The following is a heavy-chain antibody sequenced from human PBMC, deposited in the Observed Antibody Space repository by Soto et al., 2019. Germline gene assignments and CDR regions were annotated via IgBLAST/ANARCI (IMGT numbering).Heavy chain of an antibody. CDR3: AKGGAVYGLLTHDY. CDR1: GFTFRDDA. V-gene: IGHV3-23*01. D-gene: IGHD3-9*01. J-gene: IGHJ4*02. Sequence: EVQLLESGGGLEQPGGSLRLSCAASGFTFRDDAMSWVRQAPGTGLEWVTTITGSSSNLYYSDSVKGRFAIYRDNSKNPLYLQMDSLTAEDTAVYYCAKGGAVYGLLTHDYWGQGTLVTVAS. CDR2: ITGSSSNL.